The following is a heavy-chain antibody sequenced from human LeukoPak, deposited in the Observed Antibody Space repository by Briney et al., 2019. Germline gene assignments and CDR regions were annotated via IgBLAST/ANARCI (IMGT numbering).Heavy chain of an antibody. D-gene: IGHD3-22*01. CDR2: IRWDGIIK. V-gene: IGHV3-30*02. J-gene: IGHJ4*02. CDR3: ARSKSYDSSGYYFDY. Sequence: PGGSLRLSCAASGFTFSSYGMHWVRQAPGKGLGWVAFIRWDGIIKYYADSVKGRFTISRDTSKNTLYLQMNSLRAEDTAVYYCARSKSYDSSGYYFDYWGQGTLVTVSS. CDR1: GFTFSSYG.